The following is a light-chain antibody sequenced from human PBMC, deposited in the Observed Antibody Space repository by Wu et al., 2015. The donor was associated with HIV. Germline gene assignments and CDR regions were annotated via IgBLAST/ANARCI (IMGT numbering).Light chain of an antibody. Sequence: AIQLTQSPSSLSASVGGRVTITCRASQGISSSLAWYQQKPGKAPKLLIYDASTLRIGVPSRFSGSGSGTDFTLTISSLQPEDFATYYCQQFNSYPLTFGGGTKVEIK. CDR2: DAS. J-gene: IGKJ4*01. V-gene: IGKV1-13*02. CDR3: QQFNSYPLT. CDR1: QGISSS.